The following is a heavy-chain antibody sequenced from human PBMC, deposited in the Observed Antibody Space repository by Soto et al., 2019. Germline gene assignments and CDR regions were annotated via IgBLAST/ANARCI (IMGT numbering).Heavy chain of an antibody. D-gene: IGHD3-22*01. V-gene: IGHV4-31*03. CDR1: GASISSTSHY. CDR2: IYYSGST. Sequence: SETLSLTCSVSGASISSTSHYWNWIRQHPGKGLEWIGYIYYSGSTSYSPSLRGRVTISVDTSKNQFSLRLTSVTAADTAVYYCARVGAAGYYYDSSAYSWGQGTLVTVSS. J-gene: IGHJ4*02. CDR3: ARVGAAGYYYDSSAYS.